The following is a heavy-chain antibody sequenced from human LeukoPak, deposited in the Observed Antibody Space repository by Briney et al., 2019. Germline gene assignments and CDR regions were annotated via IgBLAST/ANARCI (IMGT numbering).Heavy chain of an antibody. D-gene: IGHD3-22*01. Sequence: GRSLRLSCAASGFTFDDYAMHWVRQAPGKGLEWVSGISWNSGSIGYADSVKGRFTISRDNAKNSLYLQMNSLRAEDTALYYCAKDIGGSGYPNAFDIWGQGTMVTVSS. J-gene: IGHJ3*02. CDR1: GFTFDDYA. CDR3: AKDIGGSGYPNAFDI. CDR2: ISWNSGSI. V-gene: IGHV3-9*01.